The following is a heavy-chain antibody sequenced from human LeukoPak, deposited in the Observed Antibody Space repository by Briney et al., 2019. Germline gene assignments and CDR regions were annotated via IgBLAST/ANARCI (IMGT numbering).Heavy chain of an antibody. V-gene: IGHV4-59*01. J-gene: IGHJ4*02. D-gene: IGHD3-3*01. CDR2: IYYSGSI. CDR3: ARGGGPSHYDFWSGYPFDY. CDR1: GGSISSYY. Sequence: SETLSLTCTVSGGSISSYYWSWIRQPPGKGLEWIGYIYYSGSINYNPSLKSRVTISVDTSKNQFSLKLSSVTAADTAVYYCARGGGPSHYDFWSGYPFDYWGQGTLVTVSS.